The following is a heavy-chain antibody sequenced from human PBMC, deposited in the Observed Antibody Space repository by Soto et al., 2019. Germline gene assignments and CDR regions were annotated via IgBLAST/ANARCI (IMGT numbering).Heavy chain of an antibody. V-gene: IGHV1-18*01. CDR2: ISAYNGNT. J-gene: IGHJ5*02. D-gene: IGHD2-15*01. CDR1: GYTFTSYG. Sequence: QVRLVQSGAEVKKPRASVKVSCKASGYTFTSYGISWVRQAPGQGLEWMGWISAYNGNTNYAQKLQGRVTMTTDTSTSTGYMELRSLRSDDTAVYYCARMGAVVVVAANHNWFDPWGQGTLVTVSS. CDR3: ARMGAVVVVAANHNWFDP.